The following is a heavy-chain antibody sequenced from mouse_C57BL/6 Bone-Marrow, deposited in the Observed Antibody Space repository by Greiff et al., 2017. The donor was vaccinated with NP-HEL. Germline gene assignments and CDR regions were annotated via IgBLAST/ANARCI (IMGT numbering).Heavy chain of an antibody. V-gene: IGHV1-64*01. Sequence: QVQLQQSGAELVKPGASVKLSCKASGYTFTSYWMHWVKQRPGQGLEWIGMIHPNSGSTNYNEKFKSKATLTVDKSSSTAYMQLSSLTSEDSAVYYCARRNYGYEFAYWGQGTLVTVSA. J-gene: IGHJ3*01. CDR1: GYTFTSYW. CDR2: IHPNSGST. CDR3: ARRNYGYEFAY. D-gene: IGHD2-2*01.